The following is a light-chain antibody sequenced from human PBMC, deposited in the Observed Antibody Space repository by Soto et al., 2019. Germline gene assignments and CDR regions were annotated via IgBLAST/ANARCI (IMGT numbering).Light chain of an antibody. CDR3: QQYDNLPIT. J-gene: IGKJ5*01. CDR2: DAS. V-gene: IGKV1-33*01. CDR1: QDIRYY. Sequence: DIQMTQSPSSLSASVGDRVTITCQASQDIRYYLNWFQQKPGKAPKVLIYDASRLETGVPSRFSGSGSGTDFTFTISSLQPEDIATYYCQQYDNLPITFGQGTRLEIK.